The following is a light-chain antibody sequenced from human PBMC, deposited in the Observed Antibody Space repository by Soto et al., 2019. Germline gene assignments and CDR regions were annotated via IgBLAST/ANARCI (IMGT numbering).Light chain of an antibody. Sequence: QSVLTQPASVSGSPGQSIAISCTGTSSDVGGYNSVSWYQHHPGKAPKLMIYDVNYRPSGISDRFSGSKSGNTASLTISGLQAEDEADYYCRSYTSSSTLVFGTGNKVTDL. CDR3: RSYTSSSTLV. J-gene: IGLJ1*01. V-gene: IGLV2-14*03. CDR2: DVN. CDR1: SSDVGGYNS.